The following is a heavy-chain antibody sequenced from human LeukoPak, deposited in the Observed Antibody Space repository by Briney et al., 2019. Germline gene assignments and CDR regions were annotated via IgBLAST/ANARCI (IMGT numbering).Heavy chain of an antibody. CDR2: IYYSGST. Sequence: SETLSLTCTVSGGSISSYYWSWIRQPPGKGLEWIGYIYYSGSTNYNPSLKSRVTISVDTSKNQFSLKLSSVTAADTAVYYCARGGSSSWYFDYWGQGTLVTVSS. CDR1: GGSISSYY. D-gene: IGHD6-13*01. CDR3: ARGGSSSWYFDY. V-gene: IGHV4-59*01. J-gene: IGHJ4*02.